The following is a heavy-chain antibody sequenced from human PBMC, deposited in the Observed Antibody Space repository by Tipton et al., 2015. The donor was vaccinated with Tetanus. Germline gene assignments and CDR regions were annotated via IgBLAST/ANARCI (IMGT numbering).Heavy chain of an antibody. V-gene: IGHV1-69*06. D-gene: IGHD3-22*01. CDR3: ARYDSSGVTFDY. CDR2: LIPMFGTP. Sequence: QVQLVQSGPEVKKPGSSVRVSCKTSGGTFNSYAISWVRQAPGQGLEWMGGLIPMFGTPKYAQKFQDRVTISADKSTSTVYMELSSLRSEDTAVYYCARYDSSGVTFDYWSQGTLVTVSS. CDR1: GGTFNSYA. J-gene: IGHJ4*02.